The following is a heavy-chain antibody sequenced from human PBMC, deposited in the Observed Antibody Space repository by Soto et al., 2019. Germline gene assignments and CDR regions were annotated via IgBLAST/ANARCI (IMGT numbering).Heavy chain of an antibody. J-gene: IGHJ4*02. Sequence: QVQLVQSGAEVKKPGASVKVSCKASGYTFTGYYMHWVRQAPGQGLEWMGWINPNSGGTNYAQKFQGWVTMTRDTSSSTAYRELSRMRSDDTDGYYCAGAPEGTYYYDSSGPFYYWGQGTLVTVSS. CDR1: GYTFTGYY. CDR3: AGAPEGTYYYDSSGPFYY. V-gene: IGHV1-2*04. CDR2: INPNSGGT. D-gene: IGHD3-22*01.